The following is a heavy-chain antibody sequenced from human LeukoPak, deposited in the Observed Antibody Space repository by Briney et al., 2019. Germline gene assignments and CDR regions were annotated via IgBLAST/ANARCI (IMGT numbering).Heavy chain of an antibody. CDR2: IYHSGST. J-gene: IGHJ1*01. Sequence: PSETLSLTCAVSGGSISSSNWWSWVRPPPGKGLEWIGEIYHSGSTNYNPSLKSRVTISVDKSKNQFSLKLSSVTAADTAVYYCARQRPNYYDSSGYYYNYFQHWGQGTLVTVSS. V-gene: IGHV4-4*02. CDR1: GGSISSSNW. D-gene: IGHD3-22*01. CDR3: ARQRPNYYDSSGYYYNYFQH.